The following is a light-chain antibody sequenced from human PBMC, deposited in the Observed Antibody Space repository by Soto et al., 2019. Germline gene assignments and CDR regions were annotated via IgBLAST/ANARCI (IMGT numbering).Light chain of an antibody. CDR3: ETWDSNTRV. CDR1: SRHITYI. J-gene: IGLJ1*01. Sequence: QPVLTQSSSASASLGSSVKLTCTLSSRHITYIIAWHQQQPGKAPRYLMKLERSGSYNKGSGVPDRFSGSSSGADRYLTISNLQSEDEADYYCETWDSNTRVFGTGTKLTVL. CDR2: LERSGSY. V-gene: IGLV4-60*03.